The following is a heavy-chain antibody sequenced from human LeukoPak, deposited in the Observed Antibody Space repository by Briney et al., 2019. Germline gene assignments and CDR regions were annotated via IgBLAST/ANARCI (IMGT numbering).Heavy chain of an antibody. CDR3: AKDQAKYYGSGSYSPFHYYYYYGMDV. Sequence: GGSLRLSCAASGFTFGSYAMSWVRQAPGKGLEWVSAISGSGGITYYEDSVKGRFTISRDNSKNTLYLQMNSLRAEDTAVYYCAKDQAKYYGSGSYSPFHYYYYYGMDVWGKGTTVTVSS. CDR2: ISGSGGIT. CDR1: GFTFGSYA. D-gene: IGHD3-10*01. V-gene: IGHV3-23*01. J-gene: IGHJ6*04.